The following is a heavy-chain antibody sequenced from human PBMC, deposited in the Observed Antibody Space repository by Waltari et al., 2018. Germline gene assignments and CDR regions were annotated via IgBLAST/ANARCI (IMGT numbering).Heavy chain of an antibody. CDR2: LKSKAEGGTT. D-gene: IGHD2-2*01. V-gene: IGHV3-15*01. CDR3: TTEGGRTWPMY. CDR1: GFTFANAW. J-gene: IGHJ4*02. Sequence: EVQLVESGGGLVKPGDSLRLSCVASGFTFANAWINWVRQAPGTGLEWVGRLKSKAEGGTTDYAAPVKGRFAISRDDSKDTAYLQMNSLKTEDTAMYFCTTEGGRTWPMYWGQGTLVTVSS.